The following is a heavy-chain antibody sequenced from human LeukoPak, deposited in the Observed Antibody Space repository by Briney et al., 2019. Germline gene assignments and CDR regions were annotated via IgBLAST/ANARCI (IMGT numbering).Heavy chain of an antibody. V-gene: IGHV4-4*07. J-gene: IGHJ5*02. D-gene: IGHD3-10*01. CDR2: IYTSGST. Sequence: SETLSLTCTVSGGSISSFYCSWIRQPAGKGLEWIGRIYTSGSTKYNPSLKSRVTMSVDTSKNQFSLKLSSVTAADTAVYYCARGRTYYYGSGSSNWFDPWGQGTLVTVSS. CDR3: ARGRTYYYGSGSSNWFDP. CDR1: GGSISSFY.